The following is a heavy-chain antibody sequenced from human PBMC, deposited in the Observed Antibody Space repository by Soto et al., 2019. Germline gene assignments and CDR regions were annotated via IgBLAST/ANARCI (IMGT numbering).Heavy chain of an antibody. D-gene: IGHD3-16*02. CDR3: ARVGYYDYVWVSYGLAH. V-gene: IGHV1-2*02. CDR2: INPNGGAT. Sequence: QVQLVQSGAEVKMPGASVKVSCKASGYIFAGYYMAWVRQAPGQGLEWMGWINPNGGATDYPPQFQVRFTLTREMSITTAYMDLTRLTSVDTSVYYCARVGYYDYVWVSYGLAHWGPGTLITVSS. J-gene: IGHJ4*02. CDR1: GYIFAGYY.